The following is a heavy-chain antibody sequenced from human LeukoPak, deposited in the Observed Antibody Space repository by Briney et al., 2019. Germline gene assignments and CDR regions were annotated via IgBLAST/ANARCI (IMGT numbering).Heavy chain of an antibody. J-gene: IGHJ4*02. CDR2: IYISGST. CDR3: ASTSGYCSGGNCYSAFDY. V-gene: IGHV4-4*07. D-gene: IGHD2-15*01. Sequence: SETLSLTCTVSGVSISSYYWSWIRQPAGKGLEWIGRIYISGSTNYNSSLQSRVTMSVDTSKNQFSLKLSSVTAADTAVYYCASTSGYCSGGNCYSAFDYWGQGTLVTVSS. CDR1: GVSISSYY.